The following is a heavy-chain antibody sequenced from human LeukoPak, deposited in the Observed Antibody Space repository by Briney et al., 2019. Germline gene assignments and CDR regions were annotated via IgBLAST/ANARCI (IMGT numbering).Heavy chain of an antibody. CDR1: GYTFTSYD. CDR2: ISTYNVHT. V-gene: IGHV1-18*01. D-gene: IGHD2-8*01. J-gene: IGHJ6*03. CDR3: ARDTFTNGYYGAYYYYMDV. Sequence: ASVKVSCKASGYTFTSYDINWVRQATGQGLEWMGWISTYNVHTNYTQKFQGRLTLTTDPSTSTAYMELRNLRSDDTAVYYCARDTFTNGYYGAYYYYMDVWGQGTTVTVSS.